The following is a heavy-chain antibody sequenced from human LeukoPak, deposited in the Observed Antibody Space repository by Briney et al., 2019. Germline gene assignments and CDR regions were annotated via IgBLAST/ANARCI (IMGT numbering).Heavy chain of an antibody. CDR1: GYTFTGHF. D-gene: IGHD6-13*01. CDR2: INPNSGDT. J-gene: IGHJ5*02. V-gene: IGHV1-2*02. Sequence: GASVKVSCKTSGYTFTGHFMHWVRQAPGQGLEWMGWINPNSGDTKYSQRFQGRVTMTRDTSISTAYMELSRLRSDDTAVYYCARARKDSSSWYEWFDPWGQGTLVTVSS. CDR3: ARARKDSSSWYEWFDP.